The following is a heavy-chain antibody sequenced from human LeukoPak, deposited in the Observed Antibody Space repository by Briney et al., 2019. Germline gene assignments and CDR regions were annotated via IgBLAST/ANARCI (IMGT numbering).Heavy chain of an antibody. CDR2: IYYSGST. J-gene: IGHJ4*02. Sequence: SETLSLTCTVSGGSISSYYWSWIRQPPGKGLEWIGYIYYSGSTNYNPSLKSRVTISVDTSKNQFSLKLSSVTAADTAVYYCARDYGGNPITISYDYWGQGTLVTVSS. V-gene: IGHV4-59*12. CDR1: GGSISSYY. CDR3: ARDYGGNPITISYDY. D-gene: IGHD4-23*01.